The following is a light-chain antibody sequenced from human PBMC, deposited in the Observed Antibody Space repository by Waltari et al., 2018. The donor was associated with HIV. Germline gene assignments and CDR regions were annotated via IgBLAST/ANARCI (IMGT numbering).Light chain of an antibody. CDR2: EVT. Sequence: SALTPPPSASGPPGPSVTIPCTRPSNDVGRYAFVSWYQLRPGNVPKLILYEVTKRPSGVAVRFSGSKSGNTASLTVSGLQNDDEADYYCSSYAANNTFVIFGGGTKLTVL. CDR3: SSYAANNTFVI. CDR1: SNDVGRYAF. V-gene: IGLV2-8*01. J-gene: IGLJ2*01.